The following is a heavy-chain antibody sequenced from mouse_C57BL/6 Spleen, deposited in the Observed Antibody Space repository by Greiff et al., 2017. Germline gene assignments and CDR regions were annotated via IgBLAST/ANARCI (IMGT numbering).Heavy chain of an antibody. D-gene: IGHD2-4*01. CDR1: GFTFSSYA. Sequence: EVQRVESGGGLVKPGGSLKLSCAASGFTFSSYAMSWVRQTPDKRLEWVATISDGGSYTYYPDNVKGRFTISRDNAKNNLYLQMSHLKSEDTAMYYCAREGLRRGAMDYWGQGTSVTVSS. V-gene: IGHV5-4*01. J-gene: IGHJ4*01. CDR3: AREGLRRGAMDY. CDR2: ISDGGSYT.